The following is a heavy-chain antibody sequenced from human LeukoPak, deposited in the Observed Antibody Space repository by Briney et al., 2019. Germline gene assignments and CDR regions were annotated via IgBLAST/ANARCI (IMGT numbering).Heavy chain of an antibody. V-gene: IGHV5-51*01. D-gene: IGHD2-2*01. Sequence: GESLKISCKGSGYSFTTYWIGWVRQMPGKGLEWMGIIYPGGSDTRYSPSFQGQVTISADKSISTAYLQWSSLKASDTAMYYCARPGYCSSTSCFDLFFDYWGQGTLVTVSS. J-gene: IGHJ4*02. CDR2: IYPGGSDT. CDR3: ARPGYCSSTSCFDLFFDY. CDR1: GYSFTTYW.